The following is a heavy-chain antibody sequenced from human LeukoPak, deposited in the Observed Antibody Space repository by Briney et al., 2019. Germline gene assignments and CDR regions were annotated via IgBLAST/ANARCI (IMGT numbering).Heavy chain of an antibody. J-gene: IGHJ4*02. CDR2: ISGSGGST. D-gene: IGHD3-22*01. CDR3: AKRGGGRVPYYYDSSGYYSYYFDY. Sequence: PGGSLRLSCAASGFTFSSYAMSWVRQAPGKGLEWVSAISGSGGSTYYADSVKGRFTISRDNSKNTLYLQMNSLRAEDTAVYYCAKRGGGRVPYYYDSSGYYSYYFDYWSQGTLVTVSS. CDR1: GFTFSSYA. V-gene: IGHV3-23*01.